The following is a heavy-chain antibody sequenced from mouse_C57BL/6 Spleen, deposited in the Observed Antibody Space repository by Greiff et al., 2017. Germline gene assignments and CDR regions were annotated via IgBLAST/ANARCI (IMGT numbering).Heavy chain of an antibody. J-gene: IGHJ4*01. D-gene: IGHD1-1*01. V-gene: IGHV1-64*01. Sequence: VQLQQPGAELVKPGASVKLSCKASGYTFTSYWMRWVKQRPGQGLEWIGKIHPNSGNTYYNEKFKSKATLTGDKSSSTAYMQLSSLTSEDSAVYYCASRVGQCGSSYYYAMYYRGQGTSVTVAS. CDR3: ASRVGQCGSSYYYAMYY. CDR2: IHPNSGNT. CDR1: GYTFTSYW.